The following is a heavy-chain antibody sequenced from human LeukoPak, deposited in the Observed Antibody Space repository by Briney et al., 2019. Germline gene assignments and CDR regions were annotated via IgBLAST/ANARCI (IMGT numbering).Heavy chain of an antibody. CDR1: GGSISSYY. CDR2: IYYSGST. D-gene: IGHD3-22*01. CDR3: ARGGYYDSSGSPRIPFAFDI. V-gene: IGHV4-59*01. Sequence: SETLSLTCTVSGGSISSYYWSWIRQPPGKGLEWIGYIYYSGSTNYNPSLKSRVTISVDTSKNQFSLKLSSVTAADTAVYYCARGGYYDSSGSPRIPFAFDIWGQGTMVTVSS. J-gene: IGHJ3*02.